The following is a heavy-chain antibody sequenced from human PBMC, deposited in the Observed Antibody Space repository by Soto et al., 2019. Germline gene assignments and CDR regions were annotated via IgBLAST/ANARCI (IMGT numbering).Heavy chain of an antibody. CDR1: GFTFSNYW. D-gene: IGHD3-3*02. J-gene: IGHJ4*02. V-gene: IGHV3-74*01. CDR3: VRDLQLWSIDS. Sequence: PGGSLRLSCAASGFTFSNYWMHWVRQAPGKGLVWVSRINNDGSATTYADSVKGRFTISRHNTEDTVYLQMNSLRAEDTAVYYCVRDLQLWSIDSWGQGTLVTVSS. CDR2: INNDGSAT.